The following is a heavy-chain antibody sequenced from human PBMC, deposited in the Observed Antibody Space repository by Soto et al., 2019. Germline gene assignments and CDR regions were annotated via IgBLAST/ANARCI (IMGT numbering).Heavy chain of an antibody. J-gene: IGHJ5*02. V-gene: IGHV1-18*01. D-gene: IGHD2-15*01. Sequence: ASVKVSCKASGYTFTSYGISWVRQAPGQGLEWMGWISAYNGNTNYAQKLQGRVTMTTDTSTSTAYMELRSLRSDDTAVYYCARDGYCSGGSCYSAWFDPWGQGTRVTVSS. CDR3: ARDGYCSGGSCYSAWFDP. CDR2: ISAYNGNT. CDR1: GYTFTSYG.